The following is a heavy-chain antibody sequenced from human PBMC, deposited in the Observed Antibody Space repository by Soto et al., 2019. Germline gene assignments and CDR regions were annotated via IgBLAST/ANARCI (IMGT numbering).Heavy chain of an antibody. D-gene: IGHD2-2*01. V-gene: IGHV3-48*02. CDR1: GFTFSSYS. CDR2: ISSSSSTI. J-gene: IGHJ6*02. Sequence: PGGSLRLSCAASGFTFSSYSMNWVRQAPGKGLEWVSYISSSSSTIYYADSVKGRFTISRDNAKNSLYLQMNSLRDEDTAVYYCARDWCTSTSCSYYYYYGMDVWGQGTTVTVSS. CDR3: ARDWCTSTSCSYYYYYGMDV.